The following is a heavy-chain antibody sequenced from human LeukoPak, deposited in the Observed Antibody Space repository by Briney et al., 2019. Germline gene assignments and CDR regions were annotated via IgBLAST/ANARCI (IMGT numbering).Heavy chain of an antibody. CDR3: ARGSSDVYWYLDV. CDR2: IHYPAST. Sequence: SETLSLTCTVSGDSVSAFYWSWLRQSPGTGLEWIGFIHYPASTAYNPPLKSRFTISLETSRNQLSLMLTSLTPADTAMYYCARGSSDVYWYLDVWGRGTLVTVSS. V-gene: IGHV4-59*02. J-gene: IGHJ2*01. D-gene: IGHD6-19*01. CDR1: GDSVSAFY.